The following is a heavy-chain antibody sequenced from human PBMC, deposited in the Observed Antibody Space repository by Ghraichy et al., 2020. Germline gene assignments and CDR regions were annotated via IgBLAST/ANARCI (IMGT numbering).Heavy chain of an antibody. D-gene: IGHD3-16*01. J-gene: IGHJ5*02. CDR2: IYSGGST. V-gene: IGHV3-53*01. CDR3: ARVVWFQLHARENWFDP. Sequence: LSLTCAASGFTVSSNYMSWVRQAPGKGLEWVSVIYSGGSTYYADSVKGRFTISRDNSKNTLYLQMNSLRAEDTAVYYCARVVWFQLHARENWFDPWGQGTLVTVSS. CDR1: GFTVSSNY.